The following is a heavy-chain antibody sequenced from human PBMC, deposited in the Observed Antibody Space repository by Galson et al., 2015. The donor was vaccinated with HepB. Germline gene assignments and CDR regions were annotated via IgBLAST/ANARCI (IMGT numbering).Heavy chain of an antibody. CDR2: ISWNSGFI. CDR3: ARVRSAAREKDALDI. D-gene: IGHD3-10*01. J-gene: IGHJ3*02. Sequence: SLRLSCAASGFNFYAYAMHWVRPGPGQGLEWVSSISWNSGFIAYADSVNGRFTRSRDNAKNSLSVKMHSLRPEDTALYFCARVRSAAREKDALDIWGQGTMVTVSS. CDR1: GFNFYAYA. V-gene: IGHV3-9*01.